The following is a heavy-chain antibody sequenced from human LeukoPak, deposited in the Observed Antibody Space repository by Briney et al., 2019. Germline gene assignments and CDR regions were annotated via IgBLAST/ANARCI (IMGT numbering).Heavy chain of an antibody. Sequence: SETLSLTCTVSGGSISSSSYYWGWIRQPPGKGLEWIGSIYYSGSTSYNPSLKSGVTISGDTSKNQFSLKLSSVTGADTAVYYCALVSSGYDYGSYYYYMDVWGKGTTVTISS. V-gene: IGHV4-39*01. CDR1: GGSISSSSYY. CDR3: ALVSSGYDYGSYYYYMDV. CDR2: IYYSGST. J-gene: IGHJ6*03. D-gene: IGHD5-12*01.